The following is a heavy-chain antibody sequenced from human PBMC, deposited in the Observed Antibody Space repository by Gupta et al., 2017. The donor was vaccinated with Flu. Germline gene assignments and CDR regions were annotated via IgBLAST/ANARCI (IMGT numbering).Heavy chain of an antibody. D-gene: IGHD2-2*01. Sequence: EVQLLESGGGLVQPGGSLRLSCAASGFTFSSYAMSWVRQAPGKGLEWVSAISGSGGSTYYADSVKGRFTISRDNSKNTLYLQMNSLRAEDTAVYYCAKVKMDFCSSTSCYEAPRFDYWGQGTLVTVSS. CDR1: GFTFSSYA. CDR3: AKVKMDFCSSTSCYEAPRFDY. V-gene: IGHV3-23*01. J-gene: IGHJ4*02. CDR2: ISGSGGST.